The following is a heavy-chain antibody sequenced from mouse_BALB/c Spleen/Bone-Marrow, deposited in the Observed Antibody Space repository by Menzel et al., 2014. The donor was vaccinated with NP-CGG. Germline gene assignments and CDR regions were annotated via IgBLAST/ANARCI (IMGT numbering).Heavy chain of an antibody. CDR3: ARGGYGNYYFDY. V-gene: IGHV1S130*01. D-gene: IGHD2-1*01. J-gene: IGHJ2*01. CDR2: IHPNSGNT. Sequence: QVPLQQPGSVLVRPGASVQLSCKASGYTFTSSWMHWAKQRPGQGLEWIGEIHPNSGNTNYNEKFKGKATLTVDISSSTAYVDLSSLTSEDSAVYYCARGGYGNYYFDYRGQGTPLPVSS. CDR1: GYTFTSSW.